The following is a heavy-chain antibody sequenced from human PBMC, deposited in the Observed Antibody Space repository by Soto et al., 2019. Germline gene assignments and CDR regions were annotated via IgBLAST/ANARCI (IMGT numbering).Heavy chain of an antibody. D-gene: IGHD6-13*01. CDR2: INQSGST. CDR1: GGSFSGYY. CDR3: ARGPVKSESSSWSTATYFDY. J-gene: IGHJ4*02. Sequence: SETLSLTSAVYGGSFSGYYWSWIRQPPGKGPEWIGEINQSGSTNYNPSLKSRVTISVDTSKNQFPLKLSSVTAADTAVYYCARGPVKSESSSWSTATYFDYWGQGTLVTVSS. V-gene: IGHV4-34*01.